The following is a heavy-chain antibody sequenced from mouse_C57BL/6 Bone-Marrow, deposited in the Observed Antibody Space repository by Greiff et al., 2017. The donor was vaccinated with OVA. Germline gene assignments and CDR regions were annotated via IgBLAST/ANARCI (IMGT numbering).Heavy chain of an antibody. J-gene: IGHJ2*01. V-gene: IGHV1-76*01. CDR2: IYPGSGNI. D-gene: IGHD2-2*01. CDR1: GYTFTDYC. Sequence: VQVVESGAELVRPGASVKLSCKASGYTFTDYCISWVKQRPGQGLEWIARIYPGSGNIYYNEKFKGKATLTAEKSSSTAYMQLSSLTSDDSAVYFCARSERLRDYFDYWGQGTTLTVSS. CDR3: ARSERLRDYFDY.